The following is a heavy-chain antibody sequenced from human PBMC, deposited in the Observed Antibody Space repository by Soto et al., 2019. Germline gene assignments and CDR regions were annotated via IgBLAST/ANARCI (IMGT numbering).Heavy chain of an antibody. CDR1: GGSISSYY. CDR3: ARVGRSSLPLFHY. V-gene: IGHV4-59*01. Sequence: SETLSLTCTVSGGSISSYYWSCIRQPPGRGLEWIGYIYYSGSTNYNPSLKSRVTISVDMSKNQFSLKLSAVTAADTAVYYCARVGRSSLPLFHYWGQGTLVTVSS. CDR2: IYYSGST. J-gene: IGHJ4*02. D-gene: IGHD6-6*01.